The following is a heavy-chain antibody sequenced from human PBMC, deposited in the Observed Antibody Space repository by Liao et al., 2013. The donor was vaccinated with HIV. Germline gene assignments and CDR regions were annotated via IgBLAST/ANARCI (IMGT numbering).Heavy chain of an antibody. CDR1: GDSLRLGTHY. CDR3: AREGWELPDYYYYMDV. J-gene: IGHJ6*03. CDR2: LYNSGDA. D-gene: IGHD2-15*01. V-gene: IGHV4-39*07. Sequence: QLQLQESGPGLVKPSETLSLTCAVPGDSLRLGTHYWAWVRQPPGKGLEWIGSLYNSGDAYFNPSLKSRATISLDSSKDQFSLKMNSLTAADTAVYYCAREGWELPDYYYYMDVWGKGTTVTVSS.